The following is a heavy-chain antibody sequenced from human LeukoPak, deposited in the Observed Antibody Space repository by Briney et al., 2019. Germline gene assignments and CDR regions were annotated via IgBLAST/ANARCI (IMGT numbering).Heavy chain of an antibody. V-gene: IGHV4-34*01. J-gene: IGHJ4*02. CDR3: ARGLSGISGSYYLHFDY. CDR2: INHSGST. CDR1: GGSFSGYY. Sequence: SETLSLTCAVYGGSFSGYYWSWIRQPPGKGLEWIGEINHSGSTNYNPSLKSRVTISVDTSKNQFSLKLSSVTAADTAVYYCARGLSGISGSYYLHFDYWGQGTLVTVSS. D-gene: IGHD3-10*01.